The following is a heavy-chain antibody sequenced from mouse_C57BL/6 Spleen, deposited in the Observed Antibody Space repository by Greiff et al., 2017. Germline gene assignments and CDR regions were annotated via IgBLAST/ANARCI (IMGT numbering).Heavy chain of an antibody. Sequence: QVQLQQSGPELVKPGASVKISCKASGYAFSSSWMNWVKQRPGKGLEWIGRIYPGDGDTNYNGKFKGKATLTADKSSSTAYIQLSSLTSEDSAVYFCARGGYHMDYWGQGTSVTVSS. D-gene: IGHD2-2*01. J-gene: IGHJ4*01. CDR2: IYPGDGDT. CDR3: ARGGYHMDY. CDR1: GYAFSSSW. V-gene: IGHV1-82*01.